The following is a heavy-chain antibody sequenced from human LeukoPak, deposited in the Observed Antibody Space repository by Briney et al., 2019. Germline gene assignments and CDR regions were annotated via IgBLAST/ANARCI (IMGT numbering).Heavy chain of an antibody. J-gene: IGHJ4*02. CDR2: IWYDGSDK. V-gene: IGHV3-33*08. CDR1: GFTFSTYT. CDR3: ARTPGQWLVDY. Sequence: SGGSLRLSCAASGFTFSTYTMNWVRQAPGKGLEWVAVIWYDGSDKYYADSVKGRFTISRDNSKNTLFLQMNSLRAEDTAVYSCARTPGQWLVDYWGQGTLVTVSS. D-gene: IGHD3-22*01.